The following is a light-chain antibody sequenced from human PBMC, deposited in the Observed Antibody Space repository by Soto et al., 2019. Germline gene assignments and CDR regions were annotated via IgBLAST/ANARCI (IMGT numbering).Light chain of an antibody. V-gene: IGKV3D-20*02. J-gene: IGKJ5*01. CDR1: QSVSRRS. CDR2: GAS. CDR3: QQRSNWPIT. Sequence: IVLMHSPCTMSLSVGERCSRSCRAGQSVSRRSLDWYQQKHGQAPRLPIYGASSRATGIPERVSGSGSGTDSTLTISSIENEDFEVDVCQQRSNWPITFGHGTRLEIK.